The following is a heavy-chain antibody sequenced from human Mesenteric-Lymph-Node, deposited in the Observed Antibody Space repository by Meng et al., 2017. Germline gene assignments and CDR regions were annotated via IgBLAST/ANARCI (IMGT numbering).Heavy chain of an antibody. CDR3: TNDRLSH. J-gene: IGHJ1*01. CDR1: GFTFTDHW. D-gene: IGHD1-1*01. V-gene: IGHV3-74*02. CDR2: INPDGTNA. Sequence: EVQLVGSGGGLVQPGGSLRLSCAASGFTFTDHWMHWVRQGPGKGLLWVSRINPDGTNAAYADSVKGRFTISRDNSKNIVYLQMNGLKGEDTAFYYCTNDRLSHWGQGALVTVSS.